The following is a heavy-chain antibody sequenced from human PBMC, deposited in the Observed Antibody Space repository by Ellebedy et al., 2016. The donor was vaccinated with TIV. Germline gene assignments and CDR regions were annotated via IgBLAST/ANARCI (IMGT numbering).Heavy chain of an antibody. V-gene: IGHV3-30*04. CDR2: ISYDGVNK. CDR3: ARSRGVSY. CDR1: GFILNTYA. D-gene: IGHD2-8*01. J-gene: IGHJ4*02. Sequence: GESLKISCAASGFILNTYAMNWVRQAPGKGLEWVAVISYDGVNKYYANSVKGRFTISRDNSENTLYLQMNSLRAEDTAVYFCARSRGVSYWGQGTLVTVSS.